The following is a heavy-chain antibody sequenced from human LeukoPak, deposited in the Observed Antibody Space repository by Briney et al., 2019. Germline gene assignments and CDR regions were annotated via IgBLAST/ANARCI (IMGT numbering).Heavy chain of an antibody. CDR3: AKGDTFGGVIAPFDY. Sequence: PGGSLRLSCAASGFTFSSYGMSWVRQAPGKGLEWVSAISGSGGSTYYADSVKGRFTISRDNSKNTLYLQMNSLRAEDTAVYYCAKGDTFGGVIAPFDYWGQGTLVTVSS. J-gene: IGHJ4*02. CDR1: GFTFSSYG. CDR2: ISGSGGST. D-gene: IGHD3-16*02. V-gene: IGHV3-23*01.